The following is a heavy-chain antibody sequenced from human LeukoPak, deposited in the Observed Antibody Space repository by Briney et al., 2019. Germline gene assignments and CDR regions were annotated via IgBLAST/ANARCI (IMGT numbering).Heavy chain of an antibody. CDR3: AGLVGRYSSGLYYYYFDY. V-gene: IGHV4-4*02. CDR2: MHLSGTT. CDR1: GDSINSLDL. J-gene: IGHJ4*02. D-gene: IGHD3-22*01. Sequence: SETLSLTCTVSGDSINSLDLWSWVRQPPGKGLEWIGEMHLSGTTHSNPSVKSRVTISIDKSKNQFFLNLSSVTAADTAVYYCAGLVGRYSSGLYYYYFDYWGQGTLVTVSS.